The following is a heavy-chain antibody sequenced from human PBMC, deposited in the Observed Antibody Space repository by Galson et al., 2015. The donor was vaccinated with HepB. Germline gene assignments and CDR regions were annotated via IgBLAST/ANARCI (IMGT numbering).Heavy chain of an antibody. Sequence: SLRLSCAASGFTFSSYSMNWVRQAPGKGLEWVSSISSSSSYIYYADSVKGRFTISRDNGKNSLYLQMNSLRAEDTATYYCARPSGEFPGIAAYYYMAVWGQGTTVTVSS. J-gene: IGHJ6*02. D-gene: IGHD6-13*01. CDR2: ISSSSSYI. CDR3: ARPSGEFPGIAAYYYMAV. V-gene: IGHV3-21*01. CDR1: GFTFSSYS.